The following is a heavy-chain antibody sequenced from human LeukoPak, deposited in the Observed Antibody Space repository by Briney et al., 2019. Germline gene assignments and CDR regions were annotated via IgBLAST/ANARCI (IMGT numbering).Heavy chain of an antibody. CDR3: ARDKRGYSYGGPYYMGV. V-gene: IGHV4-59*01. CDR2: IYYSGST. D-gene: IGHD5-18*01. CDR1: GGSISSYY. J-gene: IGHJ6*03. Sequence: SETLSLTCTVSGGSISSYYWSWIRQPPGKGLEWIGYIYYSGSTNYNPSLKSRVTISVDTSKNQFSLKLSSVTAADTAVYYCARDKRGYSYGGPYYMGVWGKGTTVTVSS.